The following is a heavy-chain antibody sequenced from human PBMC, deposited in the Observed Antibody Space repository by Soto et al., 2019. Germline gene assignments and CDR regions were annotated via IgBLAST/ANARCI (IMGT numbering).Heavy chain of an antibody. CDR3: ARERGGDLGMDV. Sequence: ASVKVSCKASGYTFTSYYMHWVRQAPGQGLEWMGIINPSGGSTSYAQKLQGRVTMTRDTSTSTVYMELSSLRSEDTAVYYCARERGGDLGMDVWGQGTTVTVSS. D-gene: IGHD3-16*01. J-gene: IGHJ6*02. CDR2: INPSGGST. CDR1: GYTFTSYY. V-gene: IGHV1-46*01.